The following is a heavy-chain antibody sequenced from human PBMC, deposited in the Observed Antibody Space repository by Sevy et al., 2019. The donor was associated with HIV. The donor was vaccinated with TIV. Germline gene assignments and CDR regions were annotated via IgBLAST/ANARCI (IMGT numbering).Heavy chain of an antibody. CDR2: IGYDGCNK. CDR3: ARDPRMYGDYLLAYFDY. J-gene: IGHJ4*02. V-gene: IGHV3-33*01. CDR1: GFTPSTYG. Sequence: GGSLRLSCAASGFTPSTYGMHWVRQAPGNGLEWVAVIGYDGCNKYYADSVKGRFTISRDNSKNTLFLQMDSLRAEDTAVYYCARDPRMYGDYLLAYFDYSGQGTLVTVSS. D-gene: IGHD2-8*01.